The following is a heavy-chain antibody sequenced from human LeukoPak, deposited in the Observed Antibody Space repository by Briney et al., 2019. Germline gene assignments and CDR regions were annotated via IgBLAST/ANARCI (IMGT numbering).Heavy chain of an antibody. D-gene: IGHD2-15*01. Sequence: GGSLRLSCAASGFTFSSYAMSWVRQAPGKGLEWVSGISGSGGSTYYADSVKGRFTISRDNSKNTLYLQMSSLGAEDTAVYYCAKATLHCSGGSCYSGFDAWGQGTLVTVSS. CDR2: ISGSGGST. CDR1: GFTFSSYA. CDR3: AKATLHCSGGSCYSGFDA. V-gene: IGHV3-23*01. J-gene: IGHJ5*02.